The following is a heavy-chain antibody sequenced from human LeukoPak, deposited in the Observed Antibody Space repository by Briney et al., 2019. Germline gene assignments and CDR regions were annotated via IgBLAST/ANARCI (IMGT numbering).Heavy chain of an antibody. V-gene: IGHV3-15*01. Sequence: GGSLRLSCAASGFTFSNAWMSWVRQAPGKGLEWVGRIKSKTDGGTTDYAAPVKGRFTISRDDSKNTLYLQMNSLRAEDTAVYYCARDRGSSALNCFDPWGQGTLVTVSS. CDR3: ARDRGSSALNCFDP. D-gene: IGHD6-19*01. J-gene: IGHJ5*02. CDR1: GFTFSNAW. CDR2: IKSKTDGGTT.